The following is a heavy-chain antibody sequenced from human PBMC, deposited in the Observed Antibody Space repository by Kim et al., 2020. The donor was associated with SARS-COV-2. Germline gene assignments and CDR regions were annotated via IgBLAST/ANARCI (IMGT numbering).Heavy chain of an antibody. J-gene: IGHJ3*02. D-gene: IGHD3-22*01. CDR1: GFTFSSYS. V-gene: IGHV3-21*01. CDR2: ISSSSSYI. CDR3: ARDGEGTYYYDSSGYPDAFDI. Sequence: GGSLRLSCAASGFTFSSYSMNWVRQAPGKGLEWVSSISSSSSYIYYADSVKGRFTISRDNAKNSLYLQMNSLRAEDTAVYYCARDGEGTYYYDSSGYPDAFDIWGQGTMVTVSS.